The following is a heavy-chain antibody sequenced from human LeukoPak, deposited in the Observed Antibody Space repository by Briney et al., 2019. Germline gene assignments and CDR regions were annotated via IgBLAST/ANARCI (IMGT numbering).Heavy chain of an antibody. CDR1: GFTLSSYS. J-gene: IGHJ4*02. Sequence: PGGSLRLSCAASGFTLSSYSMNWVRQAPGKGLEWVSSISSSSSYIYYADSVKGRFTISRDNAKNSLYLQMNSLRAEDTAVYYCASHTGYSSSWEDYWGQGTLVTVSS. CDR2: ISSSSSYI. CDR3: ASHTGYSSSWEDY. D-gene: IGHD6-13*01. V-gene: IGHV3-21*01.